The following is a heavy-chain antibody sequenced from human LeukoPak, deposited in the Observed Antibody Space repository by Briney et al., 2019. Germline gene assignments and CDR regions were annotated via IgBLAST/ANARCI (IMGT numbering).Heavy chain of an antibody. Sequence: PGGSLRLSCAASGFTFSSYEMHWVRQAPGKGLEWVAFIRYDGSNKYYADSVKGRFTISRDNSKNTLYLQMNSLRAEDTAVYYCAKDPTPRGDYMDVWGKGTTVTISS. V-gene: IGHV3-30*02. J-gene: IGHJ6*03. CDR1: GFTFSSYE. CDR3: AKDPTPRGDYMDV. CDR2: IRYDGSNK.